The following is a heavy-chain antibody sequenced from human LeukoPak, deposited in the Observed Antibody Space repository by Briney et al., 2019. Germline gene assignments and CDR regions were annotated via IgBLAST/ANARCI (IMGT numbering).Heavy chain of an antibody. CDR2: MNPNNGDS. CDR3: ARTTSFTASGYDY. J-gene: IGHJ4*02. Sequence: ASVTVSCKASGYTFTNYHINWVRQATGQGLGWMGWMNPNNGDSGYSQNFQGRGTITTDTSISTSYMELRSLRSDDTAVYFCARTTSFTASGYDYWGQGTLVTVSS. D-gene: IGHD6-25*01. CDR1: GYTFTNYH. V-gene: IGHV1-8*03.